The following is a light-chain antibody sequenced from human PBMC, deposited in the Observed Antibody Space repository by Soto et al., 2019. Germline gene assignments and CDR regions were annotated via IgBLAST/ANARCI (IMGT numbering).Light chain of an antibody. CDR2: YAS. V-gene: IGKV3-15*01. CDR1: ESVHRN. Sequence: EMVMTQSPATLSVSPGERVTLSCRASESVHRNLAWYQQKPGQGPSLLIYYASTRATGVPDRFTGSGSGTEFTLTISSLQSEDFVVYHCQHYSNWPPTFGPGTNVEI. J-gene: IGKJ3*01. CDR3: QHYSNWPPT.